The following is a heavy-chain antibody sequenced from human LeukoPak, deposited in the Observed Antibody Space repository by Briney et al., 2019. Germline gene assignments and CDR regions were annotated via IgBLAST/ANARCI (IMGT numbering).Heavy chain of an antibody. V-gene: IGHV4-34*01. CDR3: ARQEQPRYYYGMDV. CDR1: GGPFSGYY. Sequence: PSETLSLTCAVYGGPFSGYYWSWIRQPPGKGLEWIGEINHSGSTNYNPSLKSRVTISVDTSKNQFSLKLSSVTAADTAVYYCARQEQPRYYYGMDVWGKGTTVTVSS. D-gene: IGHD1/OR15-1a*01. J-gene: IGHJ6*04. CDR2: INHSGST.